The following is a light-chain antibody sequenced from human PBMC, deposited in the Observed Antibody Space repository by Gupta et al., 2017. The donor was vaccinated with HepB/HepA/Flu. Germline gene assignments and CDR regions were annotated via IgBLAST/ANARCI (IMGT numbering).Light chain of an antibody. Sequence: DIVMPQSPATLSVSPGERVTLSCRASQSVGTNLAGYQQKPGQAPRRLINGTATRATGSPARCSGSGSGTECMLTISNMQSEHVAVDYCQQYHNGSFTFGPGTKVEIK. CDR2: GTA. V-gene: IGKV3-15*01. CDR3: QQYHNGSFT. CDR1: QSVGTN. J-gene: IGKJ3*01.